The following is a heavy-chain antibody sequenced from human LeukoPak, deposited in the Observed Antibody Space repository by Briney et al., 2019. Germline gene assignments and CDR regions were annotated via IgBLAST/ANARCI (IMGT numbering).Heavy chain of an antibody. D-gene: IGHD6-6*01. Sequence: SETLSLTCTVSGGSISSSSYYWSWIRQPPGKGLEWIGSIYYSGSTYYNPSLKSRVTISVDTSKNQFSLKLSSVTAADTAVYYCARVLEAAQQFYYYYYYYMDVWGKGTTVTVSS. V-gene: IGHV4-39*07. CDR3: ARVLEAAQQFYYYYYYYMDV. CDR2: IYYSGST. CDR1: GGSISSSSYY. J-gene: IGHJ6*03.